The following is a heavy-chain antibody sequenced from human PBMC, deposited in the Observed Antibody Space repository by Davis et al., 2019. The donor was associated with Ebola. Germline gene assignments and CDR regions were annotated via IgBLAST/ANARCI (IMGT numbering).Heavy chain of an antibody. CDR3: TRHVSGDFWYFDL. J-gene: IGHJ2*01. CDR1: GFFFSGYA. V-gene: IGHV3-30-3*01. Sequence: GESLKISCAASGFFFSGYALHWVRQAPGKGLEWVSLISYDGSNKYYADSVKGRFTISRDNSKNTLYLQMNSLRAEDTAVYYCTRHVSGDFWYFDLWGRGTLVTVSS. CDR2: ISYDGSNK. D-gene: IGHD4-17*01.